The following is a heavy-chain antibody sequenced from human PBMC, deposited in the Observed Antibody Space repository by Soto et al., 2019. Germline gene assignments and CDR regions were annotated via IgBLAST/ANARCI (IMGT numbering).Heavy chain of an antibody. CDR2: IKGDGSEK. V-gene: IGHV3-7*01. D-gene: IGHD3-3*01. J-gene: IGHJ4*02. CDR1: GFTFSSDW. Sequence: QPGGPLRLSCAASGFTFSSDWINWVRQTPGKGLEWVANIKGDGSEKYYVDSLKGRFTISRDNAKNSLYLHMNSLRAEDTAVYYCVRGTMAPGLDHWGQGTLVTVSS. CDR3: VRGTMAPGLDH.